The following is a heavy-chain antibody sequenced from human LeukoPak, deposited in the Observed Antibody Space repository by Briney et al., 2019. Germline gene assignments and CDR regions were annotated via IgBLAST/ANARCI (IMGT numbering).Heavy chain of an antibody. V-gene: IGHV1-8*01. CDR1: GYTFTSYD. D-gene: IGHD6-13*01. J-gene: IGHJ4*02. CDR3: ARGRRAAAGYGY. Sequence: ASVKVSCKASGYTFTSYDINWARQATGQGLEWMGWMNPNSGNTGYAQKFQGRVTMTRNTSISTAYMELSSLRSEDTAVYYCARGRRAAAGYGYWGQGTLVTVSS. CDR2: MNPNSGNT.